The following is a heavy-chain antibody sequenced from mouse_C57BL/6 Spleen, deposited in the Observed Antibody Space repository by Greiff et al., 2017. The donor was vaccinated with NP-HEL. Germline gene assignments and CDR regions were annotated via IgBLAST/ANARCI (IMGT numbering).Heavy chain of an antibody. CDR1: GYAFSSSW. Sequence: QVQLQQSGPELVKPGASVKISCKASGYAFSSSWMNWVKQRPGKGLEWIGRIYPGDGDTNYNGKFKGKATLTADKSSSTAYMQLSSLTSEDSAVYFCARTGNYDYDDAWFAYWGQGTLVTVSA. CDR2: IYPGDGDT. V-gene: IGHV1-82*01. CDR3: ARTGNYDYDDAWFAY. D-gene: IGHD2-4*01. J-gene: IGHJ3*01.